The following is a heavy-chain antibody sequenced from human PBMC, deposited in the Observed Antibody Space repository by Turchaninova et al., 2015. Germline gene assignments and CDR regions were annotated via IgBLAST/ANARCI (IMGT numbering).Heavy chain of an antibody. Sequence: LVESGGRLLQAGWSSRLGVGSSGITVGNSLMKGEPRAPGQGLGGVAKNESDGSKPLYAAAVRGRFIVSRDDATNSLYLQMNSLRADDTAMYYSAVEWGSPHWGQGTLVSVSS. J-gene: IGHJ4*02. V-gene: IGHV3-7*03. CDR2: NESDGSKP. CDR3: AVEWGSPH. D-gene: IGHD1-26*01. CDR1: GITVGNSL.